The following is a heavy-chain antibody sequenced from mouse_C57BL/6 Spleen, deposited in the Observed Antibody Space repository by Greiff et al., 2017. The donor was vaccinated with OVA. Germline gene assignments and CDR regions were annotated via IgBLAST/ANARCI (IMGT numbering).Heavy chain of an antibody. Sequence: EVQLQQSGPELVKPGASVKISCKASGYTFTDYYMNWVKQSHGKSLEWIGDINPNNGGTSYNQKFKGKATLTVDKSSSTAYMELRSLTSEDSAVYYCARWGPLRGAAYWGQGTLVTVSA. J-gene: IGHJ3*01. CDR1: GYTFTDYY. CDR3: ARWGPLRGAAY. D-gene: IGHD6-1*01. V-gene: IGHV1-26*01. CDR2: INPNNGGT.